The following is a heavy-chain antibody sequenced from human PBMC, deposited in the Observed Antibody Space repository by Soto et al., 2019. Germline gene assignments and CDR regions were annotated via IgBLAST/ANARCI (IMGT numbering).Heavy chain of an antibody. D-gene: IGHD5-18*01. CDR2: IYYSGST. V-gene: IGHV4-31*03. Sequence: SETLSLTCTVSGGSISSGGYYWSWIRQHPGKGLEWIGYIYYSGSTYYNPSLKSRVTISVDTSKNQFSLKLSSVTAADTAVYYCARKGYSYGYVNWLDPWGQGTLVTVSS. CDR3: ARKGYSYGYVNWLDP. J-gene: IGHJ5*02. CDR1: GGSISSGGYY.